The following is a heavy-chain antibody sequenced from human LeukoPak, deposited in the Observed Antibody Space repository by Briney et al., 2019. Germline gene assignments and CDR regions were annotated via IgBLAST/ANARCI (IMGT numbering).Heavy chain of an antibody. D-gene: IGHD2-15*01. CDR2: MNPNSGNT. V-gene: IGHV1-8*03. CDR1: GGTFSSYA. J-gene: IGHJ4*02. Sequence: ASVKVSCKASGGTFSSYAISWVRQAPGQGLEWMGWMNPNSGNTGYAQKFQGRVTITRNTSIGTAYMELSSLRSEDTAVYYCARRYCSGGSRWEDYFDYWGQGTLVTVSS. CDR3: ARRYCSGGSRWEDYFDY.